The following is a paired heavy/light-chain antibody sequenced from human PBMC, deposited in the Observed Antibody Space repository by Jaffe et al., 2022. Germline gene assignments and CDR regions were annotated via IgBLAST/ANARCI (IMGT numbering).Heavy chain of an antibody. V-gene: IGHV4-61*01. J-gene: IGHJ6*03. CDR2: IYYSGST. CDR3: ARILHQESIAAHYYYYYYMDV. Sequence: QVQLQESGPGLVKPSETLSLTCTVSGGSVSSGSYYWSWIRQPPGKGLEWIGYIYYSGSTNYNPSLKSRVTISVDTSKNQFSLKLSSVTAADTAVYYCARILHQESIAAHYYYYYYMDVWGKGTTVTVSS. CDR1: GGSVSSGSYY. D-gene: IGHD6-6*01.
Light chain of an antibody. CDR1: QSVSSSY. CDR3: QQYGSSPTFT. V-gene: IGKV3-20*01. J-gene: IGKJ3*01. CDR2: GAS. Sequence: EIVLTQSPGTLSLSPGERATLSCRASQSVSSSYLAWYQQKPGQAPRLLIYGASSRATGIPDRFSGSGSGTDFTLTISRLEPEDFAVYYCQQYGSSPTFTFGPGTKVDIK.